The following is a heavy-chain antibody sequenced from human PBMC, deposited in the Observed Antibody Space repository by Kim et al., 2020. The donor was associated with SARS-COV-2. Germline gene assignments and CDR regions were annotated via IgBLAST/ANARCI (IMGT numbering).Heavy chain of an antibody. CDR2: INQSGST. CDR1: GGSFGAYY. D-gene: IGHD5-12*01. V-gene: IGHV4-34*01. CDR3: AIDEWLRERRTDY. Sequence: SETLSLTCAVYGGSFGAYYWGWVRQPPGKGLEWIGEINQSGSTDYNPSLKSRVTISVDTSKNQLSLRLSSVTAADTAVYYCAIDEWLRERRTDYWGQGTLVIVSS. J-gene: IGHJ4*02.